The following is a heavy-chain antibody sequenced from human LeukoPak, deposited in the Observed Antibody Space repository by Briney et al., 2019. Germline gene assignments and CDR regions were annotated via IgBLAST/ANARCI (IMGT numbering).Heavy chain of an antibody. J-gene: IGHJ4*02. CDR3: ASYFHYGDYASLWY. D-gene: IGHD4-17*01. V-gene: IGHV3-23*01. CDR2: ISENGEST. Sequence: QHGESLKISCAASGFTFNTYAMSWVRQAPGKGLEWVSSISENGESTYYADSVKGRFTISRDNSRNTLYLQMNSLRAEDTAVYYCASYFHYGDYASLWYWGQGTLVTVSS. CDR1: GFTFNTYA.